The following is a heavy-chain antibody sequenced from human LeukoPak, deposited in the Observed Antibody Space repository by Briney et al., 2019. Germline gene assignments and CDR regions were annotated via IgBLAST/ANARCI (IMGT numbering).Heavy chain of an antibody. CDR1: GFTFSSYA. V-gene: IGHV3-7*01. CDR3: ARALGGIAAAGPNY. CDR2: IKQDGSEK. Sequence: PGGSLRLSCAASGFTFSSYAMHWVRQAPGKGLEWVANIKQDGSEKYYVDSVKGRFTISRDNAKNSLYLQMNSLRAEDTAVYYCARALGGIAAAGPNYWGQGTLVTVSS. J-gene: IGHJ4*02. D-gene: IGHD6-13*01.